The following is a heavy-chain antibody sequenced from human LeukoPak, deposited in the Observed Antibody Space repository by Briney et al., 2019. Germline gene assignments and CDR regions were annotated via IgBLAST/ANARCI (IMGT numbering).Heavy chain of an antibody. J-gene: IGHJ4*02. CDR1: GFTLSNSW. Sequence: GGSLRLSCEVSGFTLSNSWMHWVRQAPGKGLVWVSRTNGDGSDTSYANSVKGRFTISRDSATNTLYLQMNSLRAEDTAIYYCVRDGEYSHGIDFDYWGQGTLVTVSP. CDR2: TNGDGSDT. V-gene: IGHV3-74*01. D-gene: IGHD5-18*01. CDR3: VRDGEYSHGIDFDY.